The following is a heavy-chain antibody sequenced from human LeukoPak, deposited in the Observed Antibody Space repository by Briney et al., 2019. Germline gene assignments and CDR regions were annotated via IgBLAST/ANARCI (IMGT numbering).Heavy chain of an antibody. D-gene: IGHD3-3*01. V-gene: IGHV4-59*01. J-gene: IGHJ4*02. CDR3: ARGRITIFGVVTPHFDY. Sequence: PSETLSLTCTVSRGSISSYYWTRIRQPPGKGLEWIGYIYNSGSTNYNPSLKSRVTISVDTSKNQFSLKLSSVTAADTAVYYCARGRITIFGVVTPHFDYWGQETLVTVSS. CDR2: IYNSGST. CDR1: RGSISSYY.